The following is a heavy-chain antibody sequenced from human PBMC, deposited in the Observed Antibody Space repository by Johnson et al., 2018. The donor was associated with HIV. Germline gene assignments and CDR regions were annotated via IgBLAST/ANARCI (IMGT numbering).Heavy chain of an antibody. Sequence: VQLVESGGGLVQPGGSLRLSCAASGFTFSSYGMHWVRQAPGKGLEWVAVIWYDGSNKYYADSVKGRFTISRDNSKNTREVQMNSLRAEDTAVYYCAKDLSPSGSYRMDIWGQGTMVTVSS. V-gene: IGHV3-33*06. CDR3: AKDLSPSGSYRMDI. CDR2: IWYDGSNK. J-gene: IGHJ3*02. CDR1: GFTFSSYG. D-gene: IGHD1-26*01.